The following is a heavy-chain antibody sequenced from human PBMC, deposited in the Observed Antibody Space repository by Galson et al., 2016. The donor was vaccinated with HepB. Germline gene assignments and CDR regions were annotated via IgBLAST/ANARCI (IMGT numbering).Heavy chain of an antibody. CDR2: ISSSSSYI. V-gene: IGHV3-21*01. Sequence: SLRLSCAASGFTFSSYTMNWVRQAPGKGLEWVSSISSSSSYIYYAGSVKGRFTISRDNAKNSLYLQMNSLRAEDTAVYYCARDRIAARGFDPWGQGTLVTVSS. J-gene: IGHJ5*02. D-gene: IGHD6-6*01. CDR1: GFTFSSYT. CDR3: ARDRIAARGFDP.